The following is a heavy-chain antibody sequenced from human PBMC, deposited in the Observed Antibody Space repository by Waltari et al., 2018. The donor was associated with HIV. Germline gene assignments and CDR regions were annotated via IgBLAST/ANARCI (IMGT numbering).Heavy chain of an antibody. CDR2: IKRDVSST. Sequence: EVQLVESGGGLVQPGGSLRLSCAASGFTFSSYWMHWVRQAPGKGLVLVSRIKRDVSSTSYADSVKGRFTISRDNAKNTLYLQMNSLRAEDTAVYYCASGYSSSWRSDYYYYGMDVWGQGTTVTVSS. J-gene: IGHJ6*02. CDR1: GFTFSSYW. V-gene: IGHV3-74*01. D-gene: IGHD6-13*01. CDR3: ASGYSSSWRSDYYYYGMDV.